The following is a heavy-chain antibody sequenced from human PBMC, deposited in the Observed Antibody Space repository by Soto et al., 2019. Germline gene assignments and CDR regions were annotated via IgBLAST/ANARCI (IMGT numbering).Heavy chain of an antibody. CDR1: GFTFSSYA. CDR2: ISGSGGSK. CDR3: AKDGHSSSSYYYYGMDV. J-gene: IGHJ6*02. Sequence: GGSLRLSCAASGFTFSSYATSWVRQAPGKGLEWVSAISGSGGSKYYADSVKGRFTISRDNSKNTLYLQMNSLRAEDTAVYYCAKDGHSSSSYYYYGMDVWGQGTTVTVSS. V-gene: IGHV3-23*01. D-gene: IGHD6-6*01.